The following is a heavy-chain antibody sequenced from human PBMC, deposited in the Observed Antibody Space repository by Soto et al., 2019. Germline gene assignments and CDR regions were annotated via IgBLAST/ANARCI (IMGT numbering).Heavy chain of an antibody. D-gene: IGHD2-21*01. CDR1: GYTSTNYY. V-gene: IGHV1-46*01. CDR3: ARGTWLFSDY. J-gene: IGHJ4*02. Sequence: ASVKVSCKASGYTSTNYYIHWVRQAPGQGLEWMGIIIPSSGGRTYAQKFQGRVTMNTDTSTSTVYMELSSLRSEDTAVYYCARGTWLFSDYWGQGTLVTVSS. CDR2: IIPSSGGR.